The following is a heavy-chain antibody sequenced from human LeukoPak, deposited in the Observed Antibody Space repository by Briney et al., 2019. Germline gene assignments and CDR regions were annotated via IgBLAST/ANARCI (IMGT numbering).Heavy chain of an antibody. V-gene: IGHV3-30-3*01. CDR1: GFTFSSYT. CDR2: ISYDGSNK. CDR3: ARNRGSSWYLPLYYYYGMDV. D-gene: IGHD6-13*01. Sequence: PGGFLRLSCAASGFTFSSYTMHWVRQAPGKGLEWVAVISYDGSNKYYADSVKGRFTISRDNSKNTLYLQMNSLRAEDTAVYYCARNRGSSWYLPLYYYYGMDVWGQGTTVTVSS. J-gene: IGHJ6*02.